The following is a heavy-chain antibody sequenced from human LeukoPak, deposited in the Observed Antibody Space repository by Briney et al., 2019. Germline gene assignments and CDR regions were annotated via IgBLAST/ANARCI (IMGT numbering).Heavy chain of an antibody. CDR2: ISAYNGNT. Sequence: ASVKVSCKASGYTFTSYGISWVRQAPGQGLEWMGWISAYNGNTNYAQKLQGRVTMTTDTSTSTAYMELRSLRSDDTAVYYCARDYYDTSGYFYGSNYWGQGTLVTVSS. V-gene: IGHV1-18*01. CDR1: GYTFTSYG. CDR3: ARDYYDTSGYFYGSNY. D-gene: IGHD3-22*01. J-gene: IGHJ4*02.